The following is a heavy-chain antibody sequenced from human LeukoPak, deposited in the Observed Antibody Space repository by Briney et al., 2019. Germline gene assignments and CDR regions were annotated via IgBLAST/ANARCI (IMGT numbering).Heavy chain of an antibody. CDR3: ARGRTPDIPVAGTGFDFDY. J-gene: IGHJ4*02. D-gene: IGHD6-19*01. CDR1: GYSINNGHY. V-gene: IGHV4-38-2*01. Sequence: SETLSLTCVVSGYSINNGHYWGWIRQPPGKGLEWIGSICHSGSTYRNPSLKSRVTISVDTSKNQFSLNLRSVTAADTAVYYCARGRTPDIPVAGTGFDFDYWGQGTLVTVSS. CDR2: ICHSGST.